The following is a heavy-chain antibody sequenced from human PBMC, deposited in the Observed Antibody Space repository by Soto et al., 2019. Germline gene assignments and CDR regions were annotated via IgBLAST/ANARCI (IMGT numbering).Heavy chain of an antibody. J-gene: IGHJ6*02. CDR1: GYTFTSYW. V-gene: IGHV5-51*01. CDR3: AFYSSGYYNGMDV. D-gene: IGHD6-6*01. CDR2: IYPGDSDT. Sequence: RESLKISCKASGYTFTSYWIGWVRQMPGKGLEWMGVIYPGDSDTRYGPSVQGQVTISADKSIRTAYLQWSSLRASDTAMYYCAFYSSGYYNGMDVWGQGTTVTVSS.